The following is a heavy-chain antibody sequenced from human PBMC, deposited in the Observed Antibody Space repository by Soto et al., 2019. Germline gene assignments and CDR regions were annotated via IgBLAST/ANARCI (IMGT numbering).Heavy chain of an antibody. CDR3: ARYIYGHGFKA. D-gene: IGHD5-18*01. Sequence: QVQLVQSGAEVKKPGASVKVSCKASGDTFTNFDLNWVRQAAGQGLEWMGWMRANRGDTGHAQKFQDRVSMTRSTSISTAYMELSSLRAEDTAVYYCARYIYGHGFKAWAQGTLVIVSS. V-gene: IGHV1-8*01. J-gene: IGHJ5*02. CDR2: MRANRGDT. CDR1: GDTFTNFD.